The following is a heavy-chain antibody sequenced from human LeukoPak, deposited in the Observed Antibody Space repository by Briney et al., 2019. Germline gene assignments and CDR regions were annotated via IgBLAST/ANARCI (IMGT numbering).Heavy chain of an antibody. CDR3: AREAGSWNFGILDS. D-gene: IGHD1-7*01. J-gene: IGHJ4*02. V-gene: IGHV4-61*02. CDR2: IYFSETT. Sequence: QVQLQESGPRLVKPSQTLSLTCTVSGASVSRDNNYWSWLRQPAGKGLEWIGRIYFSETTNYNSFFRSRVSISLDMSKNQVSLHLYDVTAADTALYYCAREAGSWNFGILDSWGQGILVTVSS. CDR1: GASVSRDNNY.